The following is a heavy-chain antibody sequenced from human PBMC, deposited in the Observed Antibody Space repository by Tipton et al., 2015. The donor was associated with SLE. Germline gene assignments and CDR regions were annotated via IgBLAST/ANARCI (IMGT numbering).Heavy chain of an antibody. D-gene: IGHD6-13*01. CDR3: ASIAAPTGMDV. CDR2: INPSGGST. J-gene: IGHJ6*02. CDR1: GYTFTSYA. V-gene: IGHV1-46*01. Sequence: QLVQSGAEVKKPGASVKVSCKASGYTFTSYAMHWVRQAPGQGLEWMGIINPSGGSTSYAQKFQGRVTMTRDTSTSTVYMELSSLRSEDTAVYYCASIAAPTGMDVWGQGTTVTVSS.